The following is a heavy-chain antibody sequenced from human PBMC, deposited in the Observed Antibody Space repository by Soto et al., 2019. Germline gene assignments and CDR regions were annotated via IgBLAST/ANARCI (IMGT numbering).Heavy chain of an antibody. D-gene: IGHD1-20*01. CDR3: ARGNWNYYYGFDV. CDR2: IKPDGSEQ. CDR1: EFTFDKYY. V-gene: IGHV3-7*01. J-gene: IGHJ6*02. Sequence: EVQLVESGGGLVQPGGSLRLSCAASEFTFDKYYMTWVRQASGKGPEWVANIKPDGSEQYYVDSVKGRFTISRDNANNSLYLQMNSLRAEDTAVYFCARGNWNYYYGFDVWGQGTTVTVSS.